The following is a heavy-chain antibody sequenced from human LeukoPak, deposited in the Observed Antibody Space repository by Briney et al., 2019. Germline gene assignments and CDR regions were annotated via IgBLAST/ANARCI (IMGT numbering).Heavy chain of an antibody. CDR2: MNPNSGNT. V-gene: IGHV1-8*03. Sequence: GASVKVSCKASGYTFTGYYMHWVRQAPGQGLEWMGWMNPNSGNTGFAQKFQGRVTITRNTPISTAYMELSSLRSEDTAVYYCTRVVADVRSGSYYYHMDVWGKGTTVTVSS. CDR1: GYTFTGYY. J-gene: IGHJ6*03. D-gene: IGHD3-3*01. CDR3: TRVVADVRSGSYYYHMDV.